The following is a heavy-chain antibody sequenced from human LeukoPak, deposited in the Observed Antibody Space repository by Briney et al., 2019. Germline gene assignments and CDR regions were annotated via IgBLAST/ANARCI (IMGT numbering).Heavy chain of an antibody. V-gene: IGHV3-23*01. Sequence: GGSLRLSCAASGFTFSSYAMSWVRQAPGKGLDWVSAISGSGGSTYYADSVKGRFTISRDNSKNTLYLQMNSLRAEDTAVYYCAKDRDDSSGYWPLGDIWGQGTLVTVSS. CDR3: AKDRDDSSGYWPLGDI. CDR2: ISGSGGST. CDR1: GFTFSSYA. D-gene: IGHD3-22*01. J-gene: IGHJ4*02.